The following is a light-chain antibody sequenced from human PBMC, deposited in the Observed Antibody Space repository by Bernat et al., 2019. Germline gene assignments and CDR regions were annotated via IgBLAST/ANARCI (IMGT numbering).Light chain of an antibody. CDR2: RNN. V-gene: IGLV10-54*04. Sequence: QAGLTQPPSVSKGLRQTATLTCTGNSNNVGNQGAAWLQQHQVHPPKLLSYRNNNRPSGISERFSASRSGNTVSLTITGLQPEDEADYYCSAWDSSLSAVVCGGGTKLTVL. CDR1: SNNVGNQG. J-gene: IGLJ2*01. CDR3: SAWDSSLSAVV.